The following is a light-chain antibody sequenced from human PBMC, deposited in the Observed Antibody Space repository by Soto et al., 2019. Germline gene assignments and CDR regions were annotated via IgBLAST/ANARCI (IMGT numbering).Light chain of an antibody. J-gene: IGKJ5*01. V-gene: IGKV1-33*01. CDR2: DVS. CDR3: QQYDHLPIT. Sequence: SLAVSLGERATISCKSSQSVIYSVNNKNCLAWYQHKPGKAPKLLIYDVSNLGSGVPSRFSGSGSGTDFSFTVSSLQPEDFATYYCQQYDHLPITFGQGTRLEIK. CDR1: QSVIYSVNNKNC.